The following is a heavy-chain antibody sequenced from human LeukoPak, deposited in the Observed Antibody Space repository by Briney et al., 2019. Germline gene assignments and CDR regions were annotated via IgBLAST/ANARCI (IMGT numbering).Heavy chain of an antibody. Sequence: SETLSLTCAVSGGSISSRNWWSWVRQPPGKGLEWIGEIYHSGSTNYNPSLKTRVTISVDTSKNQFSLKLSSVTAADTAVYYCATRGGDGYNDWGQGTLVTVSS. D-gene: IGHD5-24*01. CDR3: ATRGGDGYND. CDR1: GGSISSRNW. J-gene: IGHJ4*02. CDR2: IYHSGST. V-gene: IGHV4-4*02.